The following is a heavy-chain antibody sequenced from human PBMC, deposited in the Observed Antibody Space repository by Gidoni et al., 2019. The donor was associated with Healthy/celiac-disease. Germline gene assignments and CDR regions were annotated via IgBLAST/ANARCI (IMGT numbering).Heavy chain of an antibody. D-gene: IGHD2-15*01. V-gene: IGHV4-4*02. CDR3: ARGIVVVVAATLSRRTSNWFDP. CDR2: IYHSGST. J-gene: IGHJ5*02. Sequence: QVQLQESGPGLVKPSGTLSLTCAAPGGSISRSNWWSWVRQPPGKGLEWIGEIYHSGSTNYTPSLKSRVTISVDKSKNQFSLKLSSVTAAYTAVYYCARGIVVVVAATLSRRTSNWFDPWGQGTLVTVSS. CDR1: GGSISRSNW.